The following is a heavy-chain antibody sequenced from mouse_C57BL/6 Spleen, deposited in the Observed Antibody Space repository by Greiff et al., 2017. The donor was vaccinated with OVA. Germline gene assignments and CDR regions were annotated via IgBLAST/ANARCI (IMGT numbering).Heavy chain of an antibody. Sequence: EVMLVESGGGLVKPGGSLKLSCAASGFTFSSYAMSWVRQTPEKRLEWVATISDGGSYTYYPDNVKGRFTISRDNAKNNLYLQMSHLKSEDTAMYYCARDGGSTGVAKGYAMDYWGQGTSVTVSS. CDR3: ARDGGSTGVAKGYAMDY. CDR2: ISDGGSYT. V-gene: IGHV5-4*01. D-gene: IGHD1-1*01. CDR1: GFTFSSYA. J-gene: IGHJ4*01.